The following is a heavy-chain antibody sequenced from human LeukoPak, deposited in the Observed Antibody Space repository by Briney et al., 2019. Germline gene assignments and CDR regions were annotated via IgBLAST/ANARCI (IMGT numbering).Heavy chain of an antibody. CDR3: AKGGLSMVSAI. V-gene: IGHV3-23*01. CDR1: GFTFSSYA. CDR2: ISGSGGST. D-gene: IGHD3-10*01. J-gene: IGHJ3*02. Sequence: GGSLRLSCAASGFTFSSYAMSWVRQAPGKGLEWVSAISGSGGSTYYADSVKGRFTISRDNSKNTLCLQMNSLRAEDTAVYYCAKGGLSMVSAIWGQGTMVTVSS.